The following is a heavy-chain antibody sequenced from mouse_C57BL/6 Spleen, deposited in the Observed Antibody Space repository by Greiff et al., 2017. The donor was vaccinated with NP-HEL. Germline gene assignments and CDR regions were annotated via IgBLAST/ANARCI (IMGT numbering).Heavy chain of an antibody. J-gene: IGHJ3*01. Sequence: QVQLQQPGAELVKPGASVKLSCKASGYTFTSYWMHWVKQRPGQGLEWIGMIHPNSGSTNYNEKFKSKATLTADKSSSTAYMQLSSLTSEDSAVYYCARDYGNYGAWFAYWGQGTLVTVSA. CDR1: GYTFTSYW. D-gene: IGHD2-1*01. CDR3: ARDYGNYGAWFAY. CDR2: IHPNSGST. V-gene: IGHV1-64*01.